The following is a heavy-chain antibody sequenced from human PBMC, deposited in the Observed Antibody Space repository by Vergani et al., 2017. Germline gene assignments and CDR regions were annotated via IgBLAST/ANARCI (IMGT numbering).Heavy chain of an antibody. J-gene: IGHJ5*02. Sequence: QEQLVQSGAEAKKPGSSVTVSCKASGGSFKNFGFAWVRQAPGKGLEWMGRLDPHTGDTKYAEKFQGRAILTRDRSISTAYMELSSLRSEDTAVYYCARSAAAVPGRFDPWGQGTLVTVSS. D-gene: IGHD6-13*01. CDR2: LDPHTGDT. V-gene: IGHV1-2*02. CDR3: ARSAAAVPGRFDP. CDR1: GGSFKNFG.